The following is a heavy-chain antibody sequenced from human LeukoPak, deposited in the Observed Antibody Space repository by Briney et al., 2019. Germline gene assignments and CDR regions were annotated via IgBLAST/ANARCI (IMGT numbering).Heavy chain of an antibody. V-gene: IGHV1-69*01. CDR1: GGTFSSYA. J-gene: IGHJ4*02. Sequence: SVKVSCKASGGTFSSYAISWVRQAPGQGLELMGGIIPIFGTANYAQKFQGRVTITADESTSTAYMELSSLRSEDTAVYYCARDRDGYNFWADYWGQGTLVTVSS. D-gene: IGHD5-24*01. CDR3: ARDRDGYNFWADY. CDR2: IIPIFGTA.